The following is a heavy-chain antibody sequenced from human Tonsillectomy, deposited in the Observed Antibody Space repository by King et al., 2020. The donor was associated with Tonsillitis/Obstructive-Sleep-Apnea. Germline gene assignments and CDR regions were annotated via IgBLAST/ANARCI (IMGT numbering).Heavy chain of an antibody. D-gene: IGHD2-2*01. CDR1: GGSFSGYY. J-gene: IGHJ6*03. CDR2: INHSGST. V-gene: IGHV4-34*01. CDR3: LGQLQKRFYYYYYYMDV. Sequence: VQLPQWGAGLLKPSETLSLTCAVSGGSFSGYYWSWIRQPPGKGLEWIGEINHSGSTNYNPSLKSRVTISVDTSKNQFSLKLRHVTAADTAVYYCLGQLQKRFYYYYYYMDVWGKGTTVTVSS.